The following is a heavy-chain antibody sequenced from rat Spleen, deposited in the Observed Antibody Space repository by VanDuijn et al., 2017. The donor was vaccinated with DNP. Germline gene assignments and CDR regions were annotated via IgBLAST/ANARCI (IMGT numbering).Heavy chain of an antibody. Sequence: EVQLVESGGGLVQPGRSMKLSCAASGFTFSSFPMAWVRQAPTKGLEWLATISTTGDYTYYRDSVKGRFTISRDNAESTLYLQMNSLRSGDTGTYYCTREPRLSPPFDYWGQGVMVTVSS. CDR2: ISTTGDYT. CDR1: GFTFSSFP. CDR3: TREPRLSPPFDY. J-gene: IGHJ2*01. V-gene: IGHV5-46*01. D-gene: IGHD3-1*01.